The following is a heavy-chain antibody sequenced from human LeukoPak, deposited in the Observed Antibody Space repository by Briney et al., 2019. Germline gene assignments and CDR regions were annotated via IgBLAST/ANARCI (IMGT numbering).Heavy chain of an antibody. Sequence: PRGSLRLSCAASGFTFSNYGMHWVRQAPGKGLEWVAFIRYDGRSQYYANSVKGRFTISRDNAKNSLYLQMNSLRAEDTAVYYCARDRRVSYWGQGTLVTVSS. CDR1: GFTFSNYG. CDR3: ARDRRVSY. J-gene: IGHJ4*02. V-gene: IGHV3-30*02. CDR2: IRYDGRSQ. D-gene: IGHD1-14*01.